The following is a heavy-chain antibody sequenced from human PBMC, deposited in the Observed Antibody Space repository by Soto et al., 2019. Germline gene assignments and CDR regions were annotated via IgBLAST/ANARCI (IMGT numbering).Heavy chain of an antibody. D-gene: IGHD3-16*02. CDR2: IYYSGST. J-gene: IGHJ4*02. CDR3: ARSSYDYIWGSYRYIGTFDY. CDR1: GGSISSSSYY. V-gene: IGHV4-39*07. Sequence: SETLSLTCTVSGGSISSSSYYWGWIRQPPGKGLEWIGNIYYSGSTNYNPSLKSRVTISVDTSKNQFSLKLSSVTAADTAVYYCARSSYDYIWGSYRYIGTFDYWGQGTLVTVSS.